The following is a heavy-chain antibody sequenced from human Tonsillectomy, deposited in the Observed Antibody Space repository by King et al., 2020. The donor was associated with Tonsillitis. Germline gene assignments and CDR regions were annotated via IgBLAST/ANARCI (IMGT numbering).Heavy chain of an antibody. V-gene: IGHV2-5*02. Sequence: TLKESGPTLVKPTQTLTLTCTFSGFSLSTSGVAVGWIRQPPGKALEWLALIYWDDDERYSPSLKNSLTITKDTSKNQVVLTMTNMEPVDTATYYCAHIGHGLRVFDYWGQGTLVTVSS. CDR3: AHIGHGLRVFDY. CDR1: GFSLSTSGVA. CDR2: IYWDDDE. D-gene: IGHD5-12*01. J-gene: IGHJ4*02.